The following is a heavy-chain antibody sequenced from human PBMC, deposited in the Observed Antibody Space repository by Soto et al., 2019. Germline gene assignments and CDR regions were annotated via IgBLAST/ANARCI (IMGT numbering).Heavy chain of an antibody. Sequence: PGGSLRLSCAASGFKFSNYSISWVRQAPWKGLEWVSLISATGGGTYYADSVKGRFTISRDNSHNTLYLQVHSLNAEDTAVYYCAKDRRAGGNSDLYFDFCGQGAQVTVSS. CDR1: GFKFSNYS. D-gene: IGHD3-16*01. V-gene: IGHV3-23*01. CDR3: AKDRRAGGNSDLYFDF. J-gene: IGHJ5*01. CDR2: ISATGGGT.